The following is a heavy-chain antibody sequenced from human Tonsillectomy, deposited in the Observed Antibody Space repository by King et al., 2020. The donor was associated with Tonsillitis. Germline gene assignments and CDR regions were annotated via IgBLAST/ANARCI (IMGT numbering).Heavy chain of an antibody. CDR2: MSGSGGST. V-gene: IGHV3-23*04. CDR3: AKDWIANDY. J-gene: IGHJ4*02. CDR1: GFTFSYSA. Sequence: VQLVESGGGLVQPGGSLRLSCSASGFTFSYSAMTWVRQAPGKGLEWVSAMSGSGGSTYYADSVRGRFTIPRDNSKNTLYLQMNSLRAEDTAVYYCAKDWIANDYWGQGPLVTVSS. D-gene: IGHD2-2*03.